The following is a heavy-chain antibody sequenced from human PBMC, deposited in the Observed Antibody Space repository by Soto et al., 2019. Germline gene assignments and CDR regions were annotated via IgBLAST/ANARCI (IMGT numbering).Heavy chain of an antibody. CDR2: ISGGGGST. V-gene: IGHV3-23*01. CDR1: GFTFSSYA. Sequence: EVQLLESGGGLVQPGGSLRLSCAASGFTFSSYAMSWAGQAQGKGLEWASPISGGGGSTYYADSVKGRFTISRDNSKNTLYLQMNSLRAEDTAVYYCAKDPRNYDYVWGSFFGMDVWGQGTTVTVSS. CDR3: AKDPRNYDYVWGSFFGMDV. D-gene: IGHD3-16*01. J-gene: IGHJ6*02.